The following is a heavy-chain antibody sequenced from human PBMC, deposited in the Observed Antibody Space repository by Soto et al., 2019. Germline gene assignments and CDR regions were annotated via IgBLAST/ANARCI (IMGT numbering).Heavy chain of an antibody. CDR3: ARESGGATATFDYYYFYMDV. J-gene: IGHJ6*03. V-gene: IGHV1-2*04. D-gene: IGHD5-12*01. CDR2: INPNGGVT. CDR1: GDTFNDYY. Sequence: QVQLVQSGAEVKKPGASVTVSCRSSGDTFNDYYIHWVRQAPGQGLEWMGWINPNGGVTKYAQKFQGWVTMTRDKSIRTVYMQLSRLRSDDTAVYYCARESGGATATFDYYYFYMDVWGTGTTVTVSS.